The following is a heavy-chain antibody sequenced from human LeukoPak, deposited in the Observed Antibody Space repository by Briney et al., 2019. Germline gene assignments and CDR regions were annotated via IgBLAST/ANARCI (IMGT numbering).Heavy chain of an antibody. J-gene: IGHJ5*02. D-gene: IGHD3-22*01. CDR2: IYYSGST. V-gene: IGHV4-39*07. CDR1: GGSISSSSYY. CDR3: ARDNSPTKTYYYDSSGRHRPFDP. Sequence: PSETLSLTCTVSGGSISSSSYYWGWIRQPPGKGLEWIGSIYYSGSTYYNPSLKSRVTISVDTSKNQFSLKLCSVTAADTAVYYCARDNSPTKTYYYDSSGRHRPFDPWGQGTLVTVSS.